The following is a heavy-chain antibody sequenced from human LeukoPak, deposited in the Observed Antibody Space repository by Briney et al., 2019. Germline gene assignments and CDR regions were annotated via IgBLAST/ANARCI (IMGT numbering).Heavy chain of an antibody. Sequence: ASVKVSCKASGYSFTTYSIHWVRQAPGQGLEWMGMINPSGGSTIYAQKFQGGVTMTRDTSTNTVYMEMSGLRSEDTTLYYCASLPAATGSHAFDLWGQGTVVTVS. D-gene: IGHD2-2*01. CDR1: GYSFTTYS. J-gene: IGHJ3*01. CDR2: INPSGGST. V-gene: IGHV1-46*01. CDR3: ASLPAATGSHAFDL.